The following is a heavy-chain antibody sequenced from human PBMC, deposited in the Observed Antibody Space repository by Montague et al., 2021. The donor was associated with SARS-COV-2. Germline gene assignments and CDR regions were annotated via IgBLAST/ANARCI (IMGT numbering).Heavy chain of an antibody. CDR2: IYYSGST. Sequence: SETLSLTCTVSGGSVSSGGYYWSWIRQPPGKGLEWIGNIYYSGSTNYNPSLKSRVTISLDTSKNQFSLKLTSVTAADTAVYYCARVSLAAAATRRDYWGQGTLVTVSS. CDR3: ARVSLAAAATRRDY. CDR1: GGSVSSGGYY. J-gene: IGHJ4*02. D-gene: IGHD6-13*01. V-gene: IGHV4-61*08.